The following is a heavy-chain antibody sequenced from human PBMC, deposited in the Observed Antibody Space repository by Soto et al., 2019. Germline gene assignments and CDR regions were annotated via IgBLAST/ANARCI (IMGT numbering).Heavy chain of an antibody. CDR3: ARASRFSFPGMDV. V-gene: IGHV1-2*04. D-gene: IGHD2-15*01. J-gene: IGHJ6*02. CDR2: INPNSGGT. CDR1: GYTFTGYY. Sequence: ASVKVSCKASGYTFTGYYMHWVRQAPGQGLEWMGWINPNSGGTNYAQKFQVWVTMTRDMSTRTPYMELRRLSFYDTAVYYCARASRFSFPGMDVWGQGTTVTVSS.